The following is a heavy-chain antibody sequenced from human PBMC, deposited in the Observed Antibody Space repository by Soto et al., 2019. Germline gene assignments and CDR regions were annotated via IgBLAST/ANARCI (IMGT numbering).Heavy chain of an antibody. D-gene: IGHD5-18*01. CDR2: ISGSGGST. Sequence: EVQLLESGGGSVQPGGSLRLSCAASGFTFSSYAMSWVRQAPGKGLEWVSGISGSGGSTYYVDSVKGRFTISRDNYKNTQYLQMNSLRAEDTAVYYCARDFGYNYGYDAFDIWGQGTMVTVSS. CDR1: GFTFSSYA. CDR3: ARDFGYNYGYDAFDI. V-gene: IGHV3-23*01. J-gene: IGHJ3*02.